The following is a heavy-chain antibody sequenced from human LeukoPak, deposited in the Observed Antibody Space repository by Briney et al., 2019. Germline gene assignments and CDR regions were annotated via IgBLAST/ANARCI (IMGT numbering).Heavy chain of an antibody. Sequence: PSETLSLTCAVSGGSISSSNWWSWVRQPPGKGLEWIGEMYPSGSTNYNPSLKSRVTISIDTSKNQFSLNLSSVTAADTAVYYCARDPGGNSVFDPWGQGTLVTVSS. V-gene: IGHV4-4*02. J-gene: IGHJ5*02. CDR2: MYPSGST. CDR1: GGSISSSNW. CDR3: ARDPGGNSVFDP. D-gene: IGHD4-23*01.